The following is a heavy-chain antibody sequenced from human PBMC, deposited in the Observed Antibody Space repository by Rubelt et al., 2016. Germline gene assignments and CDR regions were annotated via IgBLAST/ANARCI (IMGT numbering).Heavy chain of an antibody. CDR3: ARDPPTRFTSTGGFDP. Sequence: QVQLVQSGAEVKKPGASVKVSCKASGYTFTSYGISWVRQAPGQGLEWMGWISAYNGNTNYAQKLQGRVTMTTDKSTSTAYLELRSLRSDDTAVYYCARDPPTRFTSTGGFDPWGQGTLVTVSS. CDR1: GYTFTSYG. J-gene: IGHJ5*02. V-gene: IGHV1-18*01. CDR2: ISAYNGNT. D-gene: IGHD5-12*01.